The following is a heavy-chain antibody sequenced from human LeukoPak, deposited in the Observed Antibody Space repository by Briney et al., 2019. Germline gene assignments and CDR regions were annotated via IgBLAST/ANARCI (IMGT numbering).Heavy chain of an antibody. Sequence: ASVKVSCKASGYTFTSYAMNWVRQAPGQGLEWMGWINTNTGNPTYAQGFTGRFVFSLDTSVSTAYLQISSLKAEDTAVYYCARSIAAAGTAYYYYGMDVWGQGTTVTVSS. J-gene: IGHJ6*02. CDR3: ARSIAAAGTAYYYYGMDV. CDR2: INTNTGNP. V-gene: IGHV7-4-1*02. D-gene: IGHD6-13*01. CDR1: GYTFTSYA.